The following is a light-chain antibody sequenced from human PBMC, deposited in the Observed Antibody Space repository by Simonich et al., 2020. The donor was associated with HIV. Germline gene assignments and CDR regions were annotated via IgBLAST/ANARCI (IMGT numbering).Light chain of an antibody. J-gene: IGKJ1*01. V-gene: IGKV4-1*01. CDR3: QQYYSTPQT. CDR2: CES. Sequence: DIVMTQSPDSLAVSLGERATINCKSSQSVLYSSNNKNYLAWYQQKPGHPPNLLIYCESTRESGVPDRFSASGSGTDFTLTISSLQAEDVAIYYCQQYYSTPQTFGQGTKVEIK. CDR1: QSVLYSSNNKNY.